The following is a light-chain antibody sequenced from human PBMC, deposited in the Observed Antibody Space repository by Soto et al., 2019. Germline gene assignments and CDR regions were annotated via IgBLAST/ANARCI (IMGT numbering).Light chain of an antibody. V-gene: IGKV3-11*01. J-gene: IGKJ5*01. Sequence: EIVLTQSPATLSLSPGERATLSCRASQSVSSYLAWYQQKPGQAPRLLIYDASNRATGIPARFSGSGFGTDFTLTISCLEPEDFAVYYCQQRSNWPPAITFGQGTRLEIK. CDR3: QQRSNWPPAIT. CDR2: DAS. CDR1: QSVSSY.